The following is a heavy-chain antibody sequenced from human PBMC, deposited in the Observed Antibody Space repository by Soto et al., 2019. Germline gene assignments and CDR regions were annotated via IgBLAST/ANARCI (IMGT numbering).Heavy chain of an antibody. CDR3: ATDYYDILTGPILYSYYYGMDV. Sequence: QVQLVESGGGVVQPGRSLRLSCAASGFTFSSYGMHWVRQAPGKGLEWVAVISYDGSNKYYADSVKGRFTISRDNSKNTLYLQMNSLRAEATAVYYCATDYYDILTGPILYSYYYGMDVWGQGTTVTVSS. CDR1: GFTFSSYG. D-gene: IGHD3-9*01. J-gene: IGHJ6*02. V-gene: IGHV3-30*03. CDR2: ISYDGSNK.